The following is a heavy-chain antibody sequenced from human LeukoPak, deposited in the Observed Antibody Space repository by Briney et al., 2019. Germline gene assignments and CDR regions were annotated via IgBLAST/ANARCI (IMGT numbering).Heavy chain of an antibody. J-gene: IGHJ3*02. V-gene: IGHV2-5*02. D-gene: IGHD3-10*01. CDR3: AYSEDYYGSVDAFDI. CDR2: NYWDDNK. CDR1: EFSLSTSGAG. Sequence: SGPTLVIPTQTLARTCTFSEFSLSTSGAGMGWIRQPPGKALERLAFNYWDDNKRYSPSLESRLTITKDTIKNHVVLTMTNMSPVDTPTYCCAYSEDYYGSVDAFDIWGQGRMVTVSS.